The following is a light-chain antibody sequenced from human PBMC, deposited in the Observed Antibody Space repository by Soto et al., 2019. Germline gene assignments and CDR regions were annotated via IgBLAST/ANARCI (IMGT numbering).Light chain of an antibody. V-gene: IGLV1-40*01. CDR3: SLYTSENTYV. J-gene: IGLJ1*01. CDR2: EAS. Sequence: QSVLTQPPSVSGAPGQNITISCTGSSSNLGTNYDVHWYQRLPETAPKLIIYEASNRPSGVPDRFSGSKSGNTASLTISGLQAADEADYYCSLYTSENTYVFGTGTKLTVL. CDR1: SSNLGTNYD.